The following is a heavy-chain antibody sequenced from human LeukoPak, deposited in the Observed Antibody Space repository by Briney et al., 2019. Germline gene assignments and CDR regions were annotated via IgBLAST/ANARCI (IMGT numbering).Heavy chain of an antibody. Sequence: PSETLSLTCTVSGGSISSSSYCWGWIRQPPGKGLEWIVSIYYSGSTYYNPSLKSRVTISVDTSKNQFSLKLSSVTAADTAVYYCAREYSDILTGYYLFDSWGQGTLVTVSS. CDR3: AREYSDILTGYYLFDS. V-gene: IGHV4-39*02. CDR2: IYYSGST. J-gene: IGHJ4*02. CDR1: GGSISSSSYC. D-gene: IGHD3-9*01.